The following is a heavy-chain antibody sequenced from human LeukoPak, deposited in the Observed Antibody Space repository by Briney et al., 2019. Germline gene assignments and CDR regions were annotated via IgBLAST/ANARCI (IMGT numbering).Heavy chain of an antibody. CDR1: GFTFSSYG. J-gene: IGHJ6*02. Sequence: GGSLRLSCAASGFTFSSYGMHWVRQAPGEGLEWVAVISYDGSNKYYADSVKGRFTISRDNSKNTLYLQMNSLRAEDTAVYYCAKDIAVAGHYYYYGMDVWGQGTTVTVSS. CDR2: ISYDGSNK. D-gene: IGHD6-19*01. V-gene: IGHV3-30*18. CDR3: AKDIAVAGHYYYYGMDV.